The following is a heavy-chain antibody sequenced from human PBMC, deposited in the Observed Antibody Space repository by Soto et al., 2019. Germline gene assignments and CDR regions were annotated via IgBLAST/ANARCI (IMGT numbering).Heavy chain of an antibody. V-gene: IGHV1-18*01. J-gene: IGHJ4*02. CDR3: ARDRPFYGYCSSTSCLSSSDY. Sequence: ASVKVSCKASGYTFTSYGISWVRQAPGQGLEWMGWISAYNGNTNYAQKLQGRVTMTTDTSTSTAYMELRSPRSDDTAVYYCARDRPFYGYCSSTSCLSSSDYWGQGTLVTVSS. CDR1: GYTFTSYG. D-gene: IGHD2-2*03. CDR2: ISAYNGNT.